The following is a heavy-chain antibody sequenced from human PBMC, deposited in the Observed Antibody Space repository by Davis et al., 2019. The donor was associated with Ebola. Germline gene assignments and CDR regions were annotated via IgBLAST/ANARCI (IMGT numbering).Heavy chain of an antibody. Sequence: GESLKISCAASGFTFSSYTMNWVRQAPGKGLEWVSSISSSGSTINYADSVKGRFTISRDNAKNSLYLQMNSLRAEDTAVYYCARDMRLEGAVDYWGQGTLVTVSS. J-gene: IGHJ4*02. D-gene: IGHD1-26*01. CDR1: GFTFSSYT. CDR2: ISSSGSTI. V-gene: IGHV3-48*04. CDR3: ARDMRLEGAVDY.